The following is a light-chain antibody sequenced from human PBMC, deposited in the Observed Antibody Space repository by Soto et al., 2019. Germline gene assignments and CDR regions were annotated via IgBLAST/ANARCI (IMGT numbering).Light chain of an antibody. Sequence: QSVLTQPRSVSGTLGLRVPISCSGINSNIGSNRDKWFQQFPGLAPRSLIYANDQRPAGVPARFSGSKSGTSASLAISGLQSDDEAQYYCATWDGSLNVVVFVGGTKLTVL. CDR1: NSNIGSNR. CDR3: ATWDGSLNVVV. J-gene: IGLJ3*02. V-gene: IGLV1-44*01. CDR2: AND.